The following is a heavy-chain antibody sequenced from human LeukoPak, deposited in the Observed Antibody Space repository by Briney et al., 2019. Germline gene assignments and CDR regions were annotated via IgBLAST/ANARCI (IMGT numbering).Heavy chain of an antibody. Sequence: GGSLRLSCAASGFTFRSYWMNWVRQAPVKRLEWVANIKEDGSEKNYVDSVKGRFTISRDNSKNTLYLQMNSLRAEDTAVYYCAKDHSAYYYGMDVWGQGTTVTVSS. CDR1: GFTFRSYW. J-gene: IGHJ6*02. V-gene: IGHV3-7*01. CDR2: IKEDGSEK. CDR3: AKDHSAYYYGMDV. D-gene: IGHD1-26*01.